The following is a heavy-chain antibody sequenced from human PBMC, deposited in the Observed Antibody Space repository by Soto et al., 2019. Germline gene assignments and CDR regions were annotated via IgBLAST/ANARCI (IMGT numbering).Heavy chain of an antibody. Sequence: TFSSYGMHWVRQAPGKGLEWVAVIWYDGSNKYYADSVKGRFTISRDNSKNTLYLQMNSLRAEDTAVYYCARESPYCSSTSCYALGFWGQGTLVTVSS. CDR2: IWYDGSNK. CDR1: TFSSYG. CDR3: ARESPYCSSTSCYALGF. V-gene: IGHV3-33*01. J-gene: IGHJ4*02. D-gene: IGHD2-2*01.